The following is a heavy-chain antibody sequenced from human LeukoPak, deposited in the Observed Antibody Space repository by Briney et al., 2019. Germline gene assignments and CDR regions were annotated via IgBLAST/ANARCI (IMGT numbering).Heavy chain of an antibody. D-gene: IGHD4-17*01. CDR1: GGSISSYY. V-gene: IGHV4-59*01. J-gene: IGHJ4*02. CDR3: ARGRTVSPADY. Sequence: SETLSLTCTVSGGSISSYYWSWIRQPPGKGLEWIGYIYYSGSTNYNPSLKSRVTISVDTSKNQFSLKLSSVTAADTAVYYCARGRTVSPADYWGPGTLVTVSS. CDR2: IYYSGST.